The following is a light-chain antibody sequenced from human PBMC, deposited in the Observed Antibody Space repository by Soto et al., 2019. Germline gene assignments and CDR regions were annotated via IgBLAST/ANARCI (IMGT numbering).Light chain of an antibody. Sequence: QSALTQPASVSGSPGQSITISCTGSSSDIGAYNYVSWYQHHPGKAPKLLIFEVTNRPSGVSDRFSGSKSGNTASLTISGLQADDEADYYCSSYIATFVRVFGTGTKVTVL. CDR1: SSDIGAYNY. V-gene: IGLV2-14*01. CDR2: EVT. CDR3: SSYIATFVRV. J-gene: IGLJ1*01.